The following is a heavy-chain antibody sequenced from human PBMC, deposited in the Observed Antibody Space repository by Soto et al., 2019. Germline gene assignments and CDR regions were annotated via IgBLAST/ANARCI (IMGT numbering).Heavy chain of an antibody. V-gene: IGHV4-34*01. CDR1: GGSFSGYY. J-gene: IGHJ6*03. D-gene: IGHD2-2*02. Sequence: QVQLQQWGAGLLKPSETLSLTCAVYGGSFSGYYWSWIRQSPGKGLEWIGEINHSGTTNYNPTLKSRVTISVDTSKNQISLKLSSVTAADTAVYYCARGIVVVPAAITITTSYHYYYMDVWGNGTTVTASS. CDR2: INHSGTT. CDR3: ARGIVVVPAAITITTSYHYYYMDV.